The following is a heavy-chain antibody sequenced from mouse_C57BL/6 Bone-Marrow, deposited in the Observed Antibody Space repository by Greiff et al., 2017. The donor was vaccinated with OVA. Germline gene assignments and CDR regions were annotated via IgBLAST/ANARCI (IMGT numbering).Heavy chain of an antibody. Sequence: EVQLMESGGGLVKPGGSLKLSCAASGFTFSSYATYWVRQTPEKRLEWVGTISDGGSYTYYPDNVTGRFTISRDNAKNHLCLQMSHLKSEDTAMYYCARDYDGYNGFAYWGQGTPLTVS. D-gene: IGHD2-3*01. CDR1: GFTFSSYA. CDR3: ARDYDGYNGFAY. J-gene: IGHJ2*01. CDR2: ISDGGSYT. V-gene: IGHV5-4*01.